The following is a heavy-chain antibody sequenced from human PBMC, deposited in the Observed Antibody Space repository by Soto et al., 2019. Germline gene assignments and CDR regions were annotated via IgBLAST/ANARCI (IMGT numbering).Heavy chain of an antibody. J-gene: IGHJ6*02. D-gene: IGHD5-12*01. CDR2: ISSSGSTI. CDR1: GFTFSSYE. Sequence: SCAASGFTFSSYEMNWVRQAPGKGLEWVSYISSSGSTIYYADSVKGRFTISRDNAKNSLYLQMNSLRAEDTAVYYCARAHLVYSGPHYYYYGMDVWGQGTTVTVSS. V-gene: IGHV3-48*03. CDR3: ARAHLVYSGPHYYYYGMDV.